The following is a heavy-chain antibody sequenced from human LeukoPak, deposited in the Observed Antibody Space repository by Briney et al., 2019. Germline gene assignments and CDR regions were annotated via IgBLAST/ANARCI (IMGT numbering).Heavy chain of an antibody. Sequence: GGSLRLSCAASGFTFSSYWMSWVRQAPGKGLEWVANIKQDGNEKYYVDSVKGRFTISRDNAKNSLYLQMNSLRAEDTAVYYCASCPDYGDYFGAFDIWGQGTMVTVSS. CDR2: IKQDGNEK. CDR1: GFTFSSYW. J-gene: IGHJ3*02. CDR3: ASCPDYGDYFGAFDI. D-gene: IGHD4-17*01. V-gene: IGHV3-7*01.